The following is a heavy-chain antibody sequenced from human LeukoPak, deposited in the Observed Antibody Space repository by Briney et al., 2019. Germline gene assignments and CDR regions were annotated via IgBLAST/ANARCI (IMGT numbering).Heavy chain of an antibody. CDR3: ARDPKGGYSYGWGAFDI. CDR1: GGSISSYY. Sequence: LSLTCTVSGGSISSYYWSWIRQAPGKGLEWVALISYDGSNKYYADSVKGRFAISRDNSKNTLYLQMNSLSTEDTAVYYCARDPKGGYSYGWGAFDIWGQGTMVTVSS. J-gene: IGHJ3*02. V-gene: IGHV3-30*09. CDR2: ISYDGSNK. D-gene: IGHD5-18*01.